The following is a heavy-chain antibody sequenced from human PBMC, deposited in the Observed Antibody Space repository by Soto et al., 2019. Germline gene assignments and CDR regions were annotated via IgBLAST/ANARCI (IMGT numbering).Heavy chain of an antibody. CDR2: ISAYNGNT. Sequence: GASVKVSCKASGYTFTSYGTSWVRQAPGQGLEWMRWISAYNGNTNYAQKLQGRVTMTTDTSTSTAYMELRSLRSDDTAVYYCARDGAGGENCYCCGMDGWGQGTRVTVAS. D-gene: IGHD7-27*01. V-gene: IGHV1-18*01. J-gene: IGHJ6*02. CDR1: GYTFTSYG. CDR3: ARDGAGGENCYCCGMDG.